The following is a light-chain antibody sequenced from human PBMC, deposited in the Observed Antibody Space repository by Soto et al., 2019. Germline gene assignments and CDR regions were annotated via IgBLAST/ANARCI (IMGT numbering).Light chain of an antibody. V-gene: IGKV3-11*01. CDR2: DAS. CDR1: QSVSSY. J-gene: IGKJ4*01. Sequence: EIVLTQSPATLSLSPGERATLSCRASQSVSSYLAWYQQKPGQAPRLLIYDASNRATGIPARFSGSGSGTDFTLTISSLEPEDFAVYYCQQYGSSRGLTFGGGTKVEIK. CDR3: QQYGSSRGLT.